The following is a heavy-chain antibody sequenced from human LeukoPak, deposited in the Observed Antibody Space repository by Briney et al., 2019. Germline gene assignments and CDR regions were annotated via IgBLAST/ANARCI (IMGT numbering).Heavy chain of an antibody. CDR3: ARVASQGSSSWFDY. CDR1: GGSFSGYY. J-gene: IGHJ4*02. V-gene: IGHV4-34*01. Sequence: SETLSLTCAVYGGSFSGYYWSWIRQPPGKGLEWIGEINHSGSTNYNPSLKSRVTISGDMSKNQFSLKLSSVTAADTAVYYCARVASQGSSSWFDYWGQGTLVTVSS. CDR2: INHSGST. D-gene: IGHD6-13*01.